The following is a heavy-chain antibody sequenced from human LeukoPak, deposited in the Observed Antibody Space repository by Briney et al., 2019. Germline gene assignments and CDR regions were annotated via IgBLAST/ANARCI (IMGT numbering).Heavy chain of an antibody. V-gene: IGHV1-2*02. D-gene: IGHD5-12*01. CDR1: GYTFTGYY. J-gene: IGHJ4*02. Sequence: ASVKVSCKASGYTFTGYYIHWVRQAPGQGLEWMGWINPNSGGTNYAQKFQGRATMTRGTSINTAYMELSRLRSDDTAMYYCARLWNSGYIIYFDSWGQGTLVTVSS. CDR2: INPNSGGT. CDR3: ARLWNSGYIIYFDS.